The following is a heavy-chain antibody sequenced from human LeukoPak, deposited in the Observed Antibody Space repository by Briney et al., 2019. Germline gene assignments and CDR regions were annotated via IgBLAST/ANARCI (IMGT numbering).Heavy chain of an antibody. CDR2: ISSGGHI. Sequence: GESLRPSCAAPGFTFSSSGLNWVRQAPGKGLEWVSTISSGGHIYYEDSVNGRFTISRDNAKNSLYLQMNSLRAEDTAVYYCARDQDGGKYYYESSGYSHWGQGILVTVSS. D-gene: IGHD3-22*01. CDR1: GFTFSSSG. J-gene: IGHJ4*02. CDR3: ARDQDGGKYYYESSGYSH. V-gene: IGHV3-21*01.